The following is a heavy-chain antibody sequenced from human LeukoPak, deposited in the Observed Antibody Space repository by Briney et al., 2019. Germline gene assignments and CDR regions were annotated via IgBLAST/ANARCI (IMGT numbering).Heavy chain of an antibody. V-gene: IGHV1-3*01. CDR1: GYTFTSYA. CDR2: INAGNGNT. D-gene: IGHD6-25*01. CDR3: ARAGSPTFHYYYGMDV. J-gene: IGHJ6*02. Sequence: ASVKVSCKASGYTFTSYAMHWVRQAPGQRLEWMGWINAGNGNTKYSQKFQSRVTITRDTTASTAYMELSSLRSEDTAVYYCARAGSPTFHYYYGMDVWGQGTTVTVSS.